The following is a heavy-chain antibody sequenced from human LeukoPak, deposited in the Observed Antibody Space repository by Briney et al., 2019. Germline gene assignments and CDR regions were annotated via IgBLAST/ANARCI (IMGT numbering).Heavy chain of an antibody. V-gene: IGHV1-2*02. CDR2: IIPNSGGT. J-gene: IGHJ4*02. CDR3: ARGKSSSPLTFDY. Sequence: ASVKVSCKASGYTFTGYYMRWVRHAPGQGLEWMGWIIPNSGGTNYAQKFQGRVTMTRDTSISTAYMEVSRLRSDDTAVYYCARGKSSSPLTFDYWGQGTLVTVSS. D-gene: IGHD6-13*01. CDR1: GYTFTGYY.